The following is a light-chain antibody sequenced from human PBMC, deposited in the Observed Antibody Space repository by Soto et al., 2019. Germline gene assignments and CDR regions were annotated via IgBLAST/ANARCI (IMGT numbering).Light chain of an antibody. CDR2: EVA. V-gene: IGLV2-14*01. CDR1: SSDIGDYDY. J-gene: IGLJ3*02. Sequence: QSALTQPASVSGSPGQSITISCTGTSSDIGDYDYVSWFQQHPGKAPKVIIYEVAHRPSGVSHRFSGSKSGNMASLTISGLQAEDEADYYCTSFTNDDTWVFGGGTKLTVL. CDR3: TSFTNDDTWV.